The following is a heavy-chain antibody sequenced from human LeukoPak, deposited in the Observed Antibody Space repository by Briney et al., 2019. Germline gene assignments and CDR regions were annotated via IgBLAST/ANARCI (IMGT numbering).Heavy chain of an antibody. V-gene: IGHV4-59*08. Sequence: SETLSLTCTVSGGSISSYYWSWIRQPPGKGLEWIGYIYYTGSTNYNPSLKSRVTISLDTSKNQSSLKLSSMTAADTAVHYCARQRVNKWNNLWSFDYWGQGTLVTVSS. CDR3: ARQRVNKWNNLWSFDY. J-gene: IGHJ4*02. D-gene: IGHD1/OR15-1a*01. CDR1: GGSISSYY. CDR2: IYYTGST.